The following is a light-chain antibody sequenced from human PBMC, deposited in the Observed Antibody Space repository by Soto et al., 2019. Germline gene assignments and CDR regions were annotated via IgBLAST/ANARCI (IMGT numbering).Light chain of an antibody. V-gene: IGLV1-44*01. J-gene: IGLJ1*01. CDR2: GNN. CDR3: AAWDDTLSGYV. CDR1: SSNIGSQT. Sequence: QSALTQPPSASGTPGQRVTISCSGSSSNIGSQTVTWYRQLPGTAPKLLMYGNNQRPSGVPGRFSGSKSGTSASLAISGLQSEDEADYYCAAWDDTLSGYVFGTGTKVTVL.